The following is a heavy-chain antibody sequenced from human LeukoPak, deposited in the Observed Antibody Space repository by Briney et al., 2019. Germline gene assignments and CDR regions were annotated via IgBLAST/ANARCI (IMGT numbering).Heavy chain of an antibody. D-gene: IGHD3-9*01. CDR2: ITNGGSTI. CDR1: GFTFSDYN. CDR3: ARSIGLTGGGVDV. V-gene: IGHV3-11*01. J-gene: IGHJ6*02. Sequence: GGSLRLSCAASGFTFSDYNMNWVRQAPGKGLDWVSYITNGGSTIHHADSVKGRFTISSDNAKKTLYLQTNSLRAEDTAVYYCARSIGLTGGGVDVWGQGTTVTVSS.